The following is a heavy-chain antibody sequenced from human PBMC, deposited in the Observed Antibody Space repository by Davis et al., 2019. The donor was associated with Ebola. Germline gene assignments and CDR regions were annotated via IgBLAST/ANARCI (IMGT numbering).Heavy chain of an antibody. V-gene: IGHV3-21*01. CDR3: ASETYYYDSSGYHPYFDY. J-gene: IGHJ4*02. Sequence: GGSLRLSCAVAGFTFSSYSMNWVRQAPGKGLEWVSSISSGGNYIHHADSVKGRFTISRDNAKNSLYLQMNSLRAEDTAVYYCASETYYYDSSGYHPYFDYWGQGTLVTVSS. CDR2: ISSGGNYI. CDR1: GFTFSSYS. D-gene: IGHD3-22*01.